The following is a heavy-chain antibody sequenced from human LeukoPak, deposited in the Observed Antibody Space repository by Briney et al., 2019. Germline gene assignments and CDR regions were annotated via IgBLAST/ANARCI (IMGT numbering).Heavy chain of an antibody. J-gene: IGHJ5*02. CDR2: IYYSGST. V-gene: IGHV4-61*08. CDR3: ARTRLSTSSADP. D-gene: IGHD6-6*01. Sequence: SETLSLTCTVSGGSISSGGYYWSWIRQHPGKGLEWIGYIYYSGSTSYNPSLKSRVTISVDTSKNQFSLKLSSVTAADTAVYYCARTRLSTSSADPWGQGILVTVSS. CDR1: GGSISSGGYY.